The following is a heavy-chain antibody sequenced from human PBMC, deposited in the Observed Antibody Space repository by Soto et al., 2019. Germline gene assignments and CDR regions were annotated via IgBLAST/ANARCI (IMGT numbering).Heavy chain of an antibody. V-gene: IGHV1-46*03. CDR3: ARDSRITISPSPQGWFDP. CDR1: GYTFTSYY. J-gene: IGHJ5*02. CDR2: INPSGGST. D-gene: IGHD3-9*01. Sequence: ASVKVSCKASGYTFTSYYMHWVRQAPGQGLEWMGIINPSGGSTSYAQKFQGRVTMTRDTSTSTVYMELSSLRSEDTAVYYCARDSRITISPSPQGWFDPWGPGTLVTVS.